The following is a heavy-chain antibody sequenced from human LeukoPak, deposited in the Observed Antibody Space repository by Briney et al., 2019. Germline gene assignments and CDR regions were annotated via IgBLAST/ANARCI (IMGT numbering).Heavy chain of an antibody. D-gene: IGHD1-26*01. CDR3: ARGEWELRAFDI. Sequence: PSETLSLTCTVSGGSISSGGYYWSWIRQHPGKGLEWIGYIYYSGGTYYNPSLKSRVTISVDTSKNQFSLKLSSVTAADTAVYYCARGEWELRAFDIWGQGTMVTVSS. J-gene: IGHJ3*02. CDR1: GGSISSGGYY. V-gene: IGHV4-31*03. CDR2: IYYSGGT.